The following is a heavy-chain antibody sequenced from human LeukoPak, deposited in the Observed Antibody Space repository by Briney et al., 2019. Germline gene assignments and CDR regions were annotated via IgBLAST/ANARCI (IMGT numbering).Heavy chain of an antibody. CDR2: ISYSGST. Sequence: SETLSLTCTVSGGSISSSTDYWGWIRQSPGKRLEWIASISYSGSTYYNPSLKTRVTMSVDTSENQFSLKLSSVTAADSTVYYCVRIYCTSTSCYGDSYYGMDVWGQGTTVTVSS. CDR1: GGSISSSTDY. CDR3: VRIYCTSTSCYGDSYYGMDV. D-gene: IGHD2-2*01. J-gene: IGHJ6*02. V-gene: IGHV4-39*01.